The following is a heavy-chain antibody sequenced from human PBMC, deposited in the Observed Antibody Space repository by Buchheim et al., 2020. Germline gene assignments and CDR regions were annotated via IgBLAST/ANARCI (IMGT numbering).Heavy chain of an antibody. Sequence: QVQLVQSGAEVKETGSSVKVSCKAPGGTFNNYPINWVRQAPGQGLEWMGGIIPIFGSPNYAQKFQGRVTITADESTAYMELSSLRSEDTAGYYCARKGAGYCSGGSCYYFDYWGQGTL. V-gene: IGHV1-69*01. CDR2: IIPIFGSP. J-gene: IGHJ4*02. CDR3: ARKGAGYCSGGSCYYFDY. D-gene: IGHD2-15*01. CDR1: GGTFNNYP.